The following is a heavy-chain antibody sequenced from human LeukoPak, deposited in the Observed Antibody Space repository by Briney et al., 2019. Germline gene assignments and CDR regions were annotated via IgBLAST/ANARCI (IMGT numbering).Heavy chain of an antibody. V-gene: IGHV4-59*01. D-gene: IGHD4-17*01. J-gene: IGHJ4*02. CDR3: ARDGNGDYVNYFDY. CDR2: IYYSGST. Sequence: PSETLSLTCTVSGGSISSYYWNWIRQPPGKGLEWIGYIYYSGSTNYNPSLKSRVTISVDTSKNQFSLKLSSVTAADTAVYYCARDGNGDYVNYFDYWGQGTLVTVSS. CDR1: GGSISSYY.